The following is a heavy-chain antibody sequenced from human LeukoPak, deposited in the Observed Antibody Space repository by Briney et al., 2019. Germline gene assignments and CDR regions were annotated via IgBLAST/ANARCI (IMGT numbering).Heavy chain of an antibody. D-gene: IGHD5-18*01. V-gene: IGHV4-30-2*01. J-gene: IGHJ4*02. CDR3: ARGDSRPDY. CDR1: GGSISSGGYS. CDR2: IYHGQNT. Sequence: SETLSLTCTVSGGSISSGGYSWSWIRQPPGKGLEWIGYIYHGQNTNYNPSLKSRVTISEDRSKNQFSLKLSSVTAADTAVYYCARGDSRPDYWGQGILVTVSS.